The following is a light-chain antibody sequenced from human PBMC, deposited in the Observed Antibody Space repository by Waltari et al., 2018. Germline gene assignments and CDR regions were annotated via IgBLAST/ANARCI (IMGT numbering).Light chain of an antibody. V-gene: IGKV1-39*01. CDR1: QSISSY. Sequence: DIQMTQSPSSLSASVGDRVNITCRASQSISSYLNWDQQKPGKAPKLLIYAASSLQSGVPSRFSGSGSGTDFTLTISSLQPEDFATYYCQQSYSTPPYTFGQGTKLEIK. CDR3: QQSYSTPPYT. J-gene: IGKJ2*01. CDR2: AAS.